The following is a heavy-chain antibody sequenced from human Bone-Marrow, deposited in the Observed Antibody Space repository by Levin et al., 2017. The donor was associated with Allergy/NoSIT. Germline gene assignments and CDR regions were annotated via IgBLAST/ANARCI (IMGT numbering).Heavy chain of an antibody. J-gene: IGHJ3*02. Sequence: GGSLRLSCAASGFTFDDYAMHWVRQAAGKGLEWVSGISWSGGSIDYADSVKGRFTISRDNAKNSLYLQMNSLRAEDSALYYCAKDTAPTGGVRAFDIWGQGTMVTVSS. CDR1: GFTFDDYA. CDR3: AKDTAPTGGVRAFDI. CDR2: ISWSGGSI. D-gene: IGHD7-27*01. V-gene: IGHV3-9*01.